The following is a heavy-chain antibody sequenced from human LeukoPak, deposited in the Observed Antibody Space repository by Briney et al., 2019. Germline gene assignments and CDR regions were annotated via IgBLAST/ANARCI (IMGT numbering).Heavy chain of an antibody. Sequence: LRLSCAASGFTFSSYGMHWVRQAPGKGLEWVAVIWYDGSNKYYADSVKGRFTISRDNSKNTLYLQMNSLRAEDTAVYYCARDDTIYSYGYENWFDPWGQGTLVTVSS. CDR2: IWYDGSNK. J-gene: IGHJ5*02. D-gene: IGHD5-18*01. CDR1: GFTFSSYG. CDR3: ARDDTIYSYGYENWFDP. V-gene: IGHV3-33*01.